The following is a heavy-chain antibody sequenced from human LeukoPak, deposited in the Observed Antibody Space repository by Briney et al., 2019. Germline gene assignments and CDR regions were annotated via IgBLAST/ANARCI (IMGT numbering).Heavy chain of an antibody. Sequence: SETLSLTCTVSGVSISSSYWSWIRQPPGKGLEWIGYIYYSGTTNYNPSLKSRATISVDTSRTQFSLNLSSVSAADTAVYYCARSVYASSWYIDCWGQGTLVTVSS. CDR3: ARSVYASSWYIDC. CDR1: GVSISSSY. V-gene: IGHV4-59*01. J-gene: IGHJ4*02. CDR2: IYYSGTT. D-gene: IGHD6-13*01.